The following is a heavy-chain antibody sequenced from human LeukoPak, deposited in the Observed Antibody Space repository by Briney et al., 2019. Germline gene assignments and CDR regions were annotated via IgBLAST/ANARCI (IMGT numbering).Heavy chain of an antibody. D-gene: IGHD6-19*01. V-gene: IGHV1-18*01. CDR3: ARVLRSSGWYSGANFDY. J-gene: IGHJ4*02. Sequence: ASVKVSFKASGYPFSNYGFIWVRQAPGQGLEWMGWISAYNGNTNYAPKFQGRVTMTTDTSTSTAYMELRSLISDDTALYYCARVLRSSGWYSGANFDYWGQGTLVAVSS. CDR1: GYPFSNYG. CDR2: ISAYNGNT.